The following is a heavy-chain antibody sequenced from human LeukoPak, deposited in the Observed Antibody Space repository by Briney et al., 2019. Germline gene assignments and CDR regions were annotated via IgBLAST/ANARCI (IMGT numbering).Heavy chain of an antibody. V-gene: IGHV1-8*01. CDR1: GYTFTSYD. CDR2: MNPNSGNT. D-gene: IGHD3-3*01. J-gene: IGHJ4*02. CDR3: ARGHRLQNRYYDFWSGYWPIEPGPGDY. Sequence: ASVKVSCKASGYTFTSYDINWVRQATGQGLEWMGWMNPNSGNTGYAQKFQGRVTMTRNTSISTAYMELSSLRSEDTAVYYCARGHRLQNRYYDFWSGYWPIEPGPGDYWGQGTLVTVSS.